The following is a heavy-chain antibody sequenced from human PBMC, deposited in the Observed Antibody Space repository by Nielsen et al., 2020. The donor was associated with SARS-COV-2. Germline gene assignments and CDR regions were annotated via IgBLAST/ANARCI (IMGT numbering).Heavy chain of an antibody. V-gene: IGHV3-23*01. J-gene: IGHJ4*02. CDR1: GFIFRNYA. CDR2: ISGGGHST. CDR3: AKDFDSSGSFDY. D-gene: IGHD3-22*01. Sequence: GGSLRLSCAASGFIFRNYAMSWVRQAPGKGLEWVSAISGGGHSTYYADSVKGRFTISRDNTKNTVYLQMNSLRAEDTAVYYCAKDFDSSGSFDYWGQGTLVTVSS.